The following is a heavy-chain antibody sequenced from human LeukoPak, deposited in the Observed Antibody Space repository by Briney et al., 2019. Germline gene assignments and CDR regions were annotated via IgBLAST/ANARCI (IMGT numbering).Heavy chain of an antibody. D-gene: IGHD3-22*01. V-gene: IGHV3-23*01. Sequence: GGSLRLSCAASGFTFGTYAMSWVRQAPGKGLEWVSAISSSGGNTYYADSVKGRFTISRGNSKNTLYLQINSLRAEDTALYYCAKDRIPTSGWESDYWGQGTLVTVSS. CDR3: AKDRIPTSGWESDY. CDR2: ISSSGGNT. CDR1: GFTFGTYA. J-gene: IGHJ4*02.